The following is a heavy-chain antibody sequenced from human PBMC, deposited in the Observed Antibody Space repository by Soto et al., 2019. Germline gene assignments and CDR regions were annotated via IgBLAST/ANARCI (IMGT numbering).Heavy chain of an antibody. CDR2: IDPSDSYT. CDR3: ARLISVYCSSTSCYTVSRYFDL. D-gene: IGHD2-2*02. J-gene: IGHJ2*01. Sequence: GESLKISCKGSGYSFTSYWISWVRQMPGKGLEWMGRIDPSDSYTNYSPSFQGHVTISADKSISTAYLQWSSLKASDTAMYYCARLISVYCSSTSCYTVSRYFDLWGRGTLVTVSS. CDR1: GYSFTSYW. V-gene: IGHV5-10-1*01.